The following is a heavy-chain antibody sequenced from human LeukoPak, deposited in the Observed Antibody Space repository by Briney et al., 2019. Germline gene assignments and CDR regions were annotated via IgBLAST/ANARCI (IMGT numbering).Heavy chain of an antibody. D-gene: IGHD2-15*01. J-gene: IGHJ4*02. Sequence: VASVKVSCKASGYTFTGYYLFWVRQAPGQGLEWMGWINPNTGDTRYGQKFQGRVTLTRDTSIRTTYTELSSLRSDDTAVYYCARDERFCNGDNHYPDLGYWGQGTLVTVSS. CDR3: ARDERFCNGDNHYPDLGY. CDR1: GYTFTGYY. CDR2: INPNTGDT. V-gene: IGHV1-2*02.